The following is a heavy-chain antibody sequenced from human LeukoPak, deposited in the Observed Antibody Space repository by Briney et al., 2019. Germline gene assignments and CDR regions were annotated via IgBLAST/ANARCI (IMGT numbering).Heavy chain of an antibody. CDR3: ARTVTTSLYFQH. CDR1: GGTFSSYA. CDR2: IIPIFGTA. V-gene: IGHV1-69*13. Sequence: ASVKVSCKASGGTFSSYAISWVRQAPGQGLEWMGGIIPIFGTANYAQKFQGRVTITADESTSTAYMELSSLRSEDTAVYYCARTVTTSLYFQHWGQGTLVTVSS. D-gene: IGHD4-17*01. J-gene: IGHJ1*01.